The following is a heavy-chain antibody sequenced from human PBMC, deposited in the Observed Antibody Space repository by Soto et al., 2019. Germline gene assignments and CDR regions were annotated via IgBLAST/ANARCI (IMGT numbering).Heavy chain of an antibody. V-gene: IGHV3-7*03. Sequence: YLGLSFMASEFTLVSSFMGWVRQAPWKGLEWVANINQDGSGTYYVDYLKGRFTISRDNAKNSLYLQMNSLRAEDTAVYYCARYFRGSGRYFFDHWGQGTLLPVSS. CDR1: EFTLVSSF. J-gene: IGHJ4*02. CDR2: INQDGSGT. CDR3: ARYFRGSGRYFFDH. D-gene: IGHD6-19*01.